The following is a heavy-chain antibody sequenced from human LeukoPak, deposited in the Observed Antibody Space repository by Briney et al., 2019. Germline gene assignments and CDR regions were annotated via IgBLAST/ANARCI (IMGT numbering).Heavy chain of an antibody. D-gene: IGHD5-18*01. CDR2: IYSDDTT. J-gene: IGHJ4*02. CDR1: GFTVSTNY. Sequence: PGGSLRLSCAASGFTVSTNYMSWVRQAPGKGLEWVPTIYSDDTTYYADSVKGRFTISRHNSKNTLHLQMNSLRAEDTAVYYCSTSKYNYGFLDYWGQGTLVTVSS. CDR3: STSKYNYGFLDY. V-gene: IGHV3-53*04.